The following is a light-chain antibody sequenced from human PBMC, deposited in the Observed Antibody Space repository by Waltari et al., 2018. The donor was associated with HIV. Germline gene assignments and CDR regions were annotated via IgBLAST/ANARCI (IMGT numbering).Light chain of an antibody. CDR1: QTLFYSPDNKNP. Sequence: DIVLTQSPESLTVSLGAGASIPCKCSQTLFYSPDNKNPLAGYQQKAGQSPKLHFSWASVRQPGVPDRFSGSGSGTNFTLTIASLQAEDVATYYCQQSYSTPLTFGPGTTVHI. CDR3: QQSYSTPLT. J-gene: IGKJ3*01. V-gene: IGKV4-1*01. CDR2: WAS.